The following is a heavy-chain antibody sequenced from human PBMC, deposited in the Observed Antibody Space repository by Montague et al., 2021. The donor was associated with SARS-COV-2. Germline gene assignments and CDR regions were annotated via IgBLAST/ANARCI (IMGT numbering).Heavy chain of an antibody. Sequence: SLRLSCAASGFTFSSYAMSWVRQAPGKGLEWVSAISGSGGTTWYADSVKGRFTISRDNSKNTLYLQMNSLRAEDTAVYYCAKVRDSGYDYPNGFDSWGQGTLAIVSS. CDR3: AKVRDSGYDYPNGFDS. D-gene: IGHD5-12*01. V-gene: IGHV3-23*01. CDR2: ISGSGGTT. J-gene: IGHJ5*01. CDR1: GFTFSSYA.